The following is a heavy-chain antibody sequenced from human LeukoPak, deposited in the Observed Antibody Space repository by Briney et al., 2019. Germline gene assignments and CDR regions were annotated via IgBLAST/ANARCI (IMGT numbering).Heavy chain of an antibody. CDR1: GGSFSGYY. J-gene: IGHJ3*02. V-gene: IGHV4-34*01. CDR3: ARGWLPHDAFDI. Sequence: SETLSLTCAVYGGSFSGYYWSWIRQPPGKGLEWIGYIYHDGTTFYNPSLKSRVTISVDTSKNQFSLKLNSVAAADTAVYFCARGWLPHDAFDIWGRGTLVTVSS. CDR2: IYHDGTT. D-gene: IGHD3-22*01.